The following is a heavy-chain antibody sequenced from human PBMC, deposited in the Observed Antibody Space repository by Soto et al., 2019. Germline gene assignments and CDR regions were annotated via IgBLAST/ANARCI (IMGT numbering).Heavy chain of an antibody. CDR1: GFTFSSYA. D-gene: IGHD3-22*01. CDR3: ARDPFPYYDSSGYLDY. J-gene: IGHJ4*02. Sequence: PGGSLRLSCAASGFTFSSYAMHWVRQAPGKGLEWVAVISYDGSNKYYADSVKGRFTISRDNSKNTLYLQMNSLRAEDTAVYYCARDPFPYYDSSGYLDYWGQGTLVTVSS. CDR2: ISYDGSNK. V-gene: IGHV3-30-3*01.